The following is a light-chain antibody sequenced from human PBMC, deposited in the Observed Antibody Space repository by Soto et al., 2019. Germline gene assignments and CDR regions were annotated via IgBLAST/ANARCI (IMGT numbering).Light chain of an antibody. CDR1: SSDVGGYDY. CDR2: EVS. V-gene: IGLV2-14*01. Sequence: QSALTQPASVSGSPVQSITISCTGTSSDVGGYDYVSWYQIHPGKAPKLMVFEVSNRPSGVSYRFSGSKSGNTASLTISGLQAEDESYYFCSSYSISTAYLFGTGTKATVL. J-gene: IGLJ1*01. CDR3: SSYSISTAYL.